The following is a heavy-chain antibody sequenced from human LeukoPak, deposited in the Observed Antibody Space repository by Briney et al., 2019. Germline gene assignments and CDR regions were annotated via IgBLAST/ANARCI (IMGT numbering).Heavy chain of an antibody. CDR2: ISSSSSYI. CDR3: ARGDPLWFGELGFDY. D-gene: IGHD3-10*01. J-gene: IGHJ4*02. V-gene: IGHV3-21*01. Sequence: GGSLRLSCAASGFTFSSYSMNWVRQAPGKGLEWVSSISSSSSYIYYADSVKGRFTISRDNDKNSLYLQMNSLRAEDTAVYYCARGDPLWFGELGFDYWGQGTLVTVSS. CDR1: GFTFSSYS.